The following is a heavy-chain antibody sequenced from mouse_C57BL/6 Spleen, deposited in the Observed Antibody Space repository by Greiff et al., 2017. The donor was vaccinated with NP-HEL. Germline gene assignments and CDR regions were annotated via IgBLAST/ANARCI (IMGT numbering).Heavy chain of an antibody. Sequence: EVQLQESGGDLVKPGGSLKLSCAASGFTFSSYGMSWVRQTPDKRLEWVATISSGGSYTYYPDSVKGRFTISRDNAKNTLYLQMSSLKSEDTAMYYCARHSYYYGSSPYYAMDYWGQGTSVTVSS. V-gene: IGHV5-6*01. CDR3: ARHSYYYGSSPYYAMDY. CDR2: ISSGGSYT. D-gene: IGHD1-1*01. CDR1: GFTFSSYG. J-gene: IGHJ4*01.